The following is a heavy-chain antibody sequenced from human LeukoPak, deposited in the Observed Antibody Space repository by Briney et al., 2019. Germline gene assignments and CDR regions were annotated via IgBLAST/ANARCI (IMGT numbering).Heavy chain of an antibody. D-gene: IGHD3-10*01. Sequence: ASVKVSCKASGYTFTNYDINWVRQATGQGLEWMGWMNPNSGNTGYAQRFQGRVTMTRNTSISTAYMELSSLRSEDTAVYYCARVPVIITMVRGVISNWFDPWGQGTLVTVSS. CDR3: ARVPVIITMVRGVISNWFDP. CDR1: GYTFTNYD. J-gene: IGHJ5*02. CDR2: MNPNSGNT. V-gene: IGHV1-8*01.